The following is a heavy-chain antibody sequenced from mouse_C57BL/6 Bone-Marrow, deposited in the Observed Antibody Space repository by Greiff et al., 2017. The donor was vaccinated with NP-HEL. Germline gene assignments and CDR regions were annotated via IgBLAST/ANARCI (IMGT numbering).Heavy chain of an antibody. Sequence: QVQLKQPGAELVKPGASVKMSCKASGYTFTSYWITWVQQRPGQGLEWIGDIYPGSGSTNYNEKFKSKATLTVDTSSSTAYMQLSSLTSEDSAVYYCARVRLRRTWFAYWGQGTLVTVSA. CDR3: ARVRLRRTWFAY. D-gene: IGHD2-2*01. CDR2: IYPGSGST. V-gene: IGHV1-55*01. CDR1: GYTFTSYW. J-gene: IGHJ3*01.